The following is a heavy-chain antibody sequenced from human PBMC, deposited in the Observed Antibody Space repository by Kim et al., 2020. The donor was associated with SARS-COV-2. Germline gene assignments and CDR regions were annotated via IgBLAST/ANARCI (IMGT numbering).Heavy chain of an antibody. V-gene: IGHV1-46*01. J-gene: IGHJ4*02. Sequence: ASVKVSCKASGYIFSNYYIHWVRQVPGQEFEWMGMINPNGGRTKYAQNFRDRVIMRRDTSTSTVDMELSSLRSADSAVYYCVRDTITATGFFDNWGQGTLVTVSS. CDR3: VRDTITATGFFDN. CDR2: INPNGGRT. D-gene: IGHD6-13*01. CDR1: GYIFSNYY.